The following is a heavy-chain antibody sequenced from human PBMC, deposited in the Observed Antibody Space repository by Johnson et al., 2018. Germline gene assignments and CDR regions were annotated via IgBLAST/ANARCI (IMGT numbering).Heavy chain of an antibody. CDR1: GFTFEDYG. CDR3: ARAFAQQREAFDI. J-gene: IGHJ3*02. CDR2: INWNGGST. D-gene: IGHD6-13*01. V-gene: IGHV3-20*01. Sequence: VQLQESGGGVVRPGGSLRLSCVASGFTFEDYGMSWVRQAPGKGLEWVSCINWNGGSTGYADSVKGRFTIFRENAKNSLYMQMNSPRAEDPALYHCARAFAQQREAFDIWGQGTMVTVSS.